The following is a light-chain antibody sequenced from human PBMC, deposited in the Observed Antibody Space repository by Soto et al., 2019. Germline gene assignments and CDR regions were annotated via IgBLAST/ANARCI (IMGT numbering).Light chain of an antibody. V-gene: IGLV1-51*02. Sequence: QSVLTQPPSVSAAPGQKVPISCSGSSSNIGNNYVSWYQQLPRTAPKLLIYENDKRPSGIPDRFSGSKSGTSATLGITGLQTGDEADYYCGTWDSSLTAWVFGGGTKLTVL. CDR1: SSNIGNNY. CDR2: END. J-gene: IGLJ3*02. CDR3: GTWDSSLTAWV.